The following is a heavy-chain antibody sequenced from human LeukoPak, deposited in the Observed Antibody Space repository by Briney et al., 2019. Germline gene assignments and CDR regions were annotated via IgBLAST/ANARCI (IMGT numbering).Heavy chain of an antibody. CDR2: ISADGTTT. J-gene: IGHJ4*02. CDR3: AGTWSFDY. D-gene: IGHD2-15*01. V-gene: IGHV3-74*01. Sequence: PGGSLRLSCAVSGFSISNDWMHWVRRAPGKGLLWVSRISADGTTTNYADSVKGRFTISRDNAKNTLYLQMDSLRADDTAVYYCAGTWSFDYWGQGSLATVSS. CDR1: GFSISNDW.